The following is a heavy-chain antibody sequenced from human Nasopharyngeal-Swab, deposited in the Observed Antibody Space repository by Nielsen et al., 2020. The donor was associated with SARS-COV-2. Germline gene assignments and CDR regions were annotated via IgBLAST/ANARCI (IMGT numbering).Heavy chain of an antibody. CDR3: AKTRDGSASLYFHS. CDR2: IYPGDSDT. J-gene: IGHJ4*02. V-gene: IGHV5-51*01. CDR1: GYSFASYW. D-gene: IGHD5-24*01. Sequence: EESLKISCKASGYSFASYWIGWVRQMPGKGPEWMGIIYPGDSDTRYSPSFQGRVTISADKSISTAYLQWNSLEPSDTALYYCAKTRDGSASLYFHSWGQGTLVTVSS.